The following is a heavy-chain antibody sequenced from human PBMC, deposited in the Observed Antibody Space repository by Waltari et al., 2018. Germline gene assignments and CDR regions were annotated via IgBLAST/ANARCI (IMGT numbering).Heavy chain of an antibody. CDR2: IYYSGST. CDR1: GGSISSSSYY. Sequence: QLQLQESGPGLVKPSETMSLTCTVSGGSISSSSYYRGWIRQPPGKGLEWIGSIYYSGSTYYNPSLKSRVTISVDTSKNQFSLKLSAVTAADTAVYYCARPGYYGEIPYYYYYGMDVWGQGTTVTVSS. D-gene: IGHD4-17*01. V-gene: IGHV4-39*07. CDR3: ARPGYYGEIPYYYYYGMDV. J-gene: IGHJ6*02.